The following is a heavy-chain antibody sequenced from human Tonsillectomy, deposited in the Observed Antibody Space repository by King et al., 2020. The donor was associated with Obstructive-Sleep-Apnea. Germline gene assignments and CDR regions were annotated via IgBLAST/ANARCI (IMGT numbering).Heavy chain of an antibody. CDR3: AKLFSWEPDY. CDR2: IYYIGST. CDR1: GGSISSYY. J-gene: IGHJ4*02. Sequence: QLQESGPGLVKPSETLSLTCTVSGGSISSYYWSCIRQPPGKGLEWIGYIYYIGSTNYNPSLKSRVTISVDTSKNQFSLKLSSVIAADTAVYYCAKLFSWEPDYWGQGTLVTVSS. D-gene: IGHD1-26*01. V-gene: IGHV4-59*08.